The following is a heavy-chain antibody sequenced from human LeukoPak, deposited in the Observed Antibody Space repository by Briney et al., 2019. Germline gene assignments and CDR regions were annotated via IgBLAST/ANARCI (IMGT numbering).Heavy chain of an antibody. Sequence: PRASVKVSCKASGYTFSNYNVHWVRQAPGQGLEWMGIINPTGGSTNYAQKFQGRVTMTRDMSTTTVYMDLSSLKSEDTAVYYCARAGSSGDYQAGSFEYWGQGTLVTVSS. V-gene: IGHV1-46*01. CDR2: INPTGGST. CDR1: GYTFSNYN. J-gene: IGHJ4*02. D-gene: IGHD1-26*01. CDR3: ARAGSSGDYQAGSFEY.